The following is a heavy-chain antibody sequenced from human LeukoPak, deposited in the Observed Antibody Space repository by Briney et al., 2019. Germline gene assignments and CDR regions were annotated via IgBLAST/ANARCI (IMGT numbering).Heavy chain of an antibody. CDR3: ARDHSYYYGSGSYVGY. D-gene: IGHD3-10*01. CDR1: GFTFTNAW. CDR2: ISSSGSTI. J-gene: IGHJ4*02. Sequence: PGGSLRLSCAASGFTFTNAWMSWVRQAPGKGLEWVSYISSSGSTIYYADSVKGRFTISRDNAKNSLYLQMNSLRAEDTAVYYCARDHSYYYGSGSYVGYWGQGTLVTVSS. V-gene: IGHV3-11*01.